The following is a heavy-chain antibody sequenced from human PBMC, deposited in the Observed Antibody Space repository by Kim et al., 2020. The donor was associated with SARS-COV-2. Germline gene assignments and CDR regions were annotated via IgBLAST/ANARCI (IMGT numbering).Heavy chain of an antibody. J-gene: IGHJ3*02. Sequence: GGSLRLSCAASGFTFSSYGMHWVRQAPGKGLEWVAVIWYDGSNKYYADSVKGRFTISRDNSKNTLYLQMNSLRAEDTAVYYCARGSGDYYDSPDAFDIWGQGTMVTVSS. CDR1: GFTFSSYG. D-gene: IGHD3-22*01. V-gene: IGHV3-33*01. CDR3: ARGSGDYYDSPDAFDI. CDR2: IWYDGSNK.